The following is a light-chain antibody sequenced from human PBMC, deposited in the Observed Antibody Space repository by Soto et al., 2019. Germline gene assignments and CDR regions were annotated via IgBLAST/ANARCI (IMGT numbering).Light chain of an antibody. CDR3: QQRSNWPLT. CDR2: DAS. J-gene: IGKJ4*01. Sequence: EIVLTQSPATLSLSSGERATLSCRASQSVSSYLAWFQQKPGQAPRLLIYDASNRATDIPARLSGSGSGTDFTLTISSLEPEDFAIYYCQQRSNWPLTFGGGTKVEIK. V-gene: IGKV3-11*01. CDR1: QSVSSY.